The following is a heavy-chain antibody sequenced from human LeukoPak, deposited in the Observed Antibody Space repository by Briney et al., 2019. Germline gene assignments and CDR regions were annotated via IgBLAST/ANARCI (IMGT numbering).Heavy chain of an antibody. V-gene: IGHV4-39*02. CDR2: ISYSGSA. Sequence: SETLSLTCTVSGGSISSSRYYWGWIRQPPGKGLEWIGSISYSGSAYYNPSLKSRVTISVDTSKNHFSLKLSSVTAADTAVYYCARDWFGELEYFQHWGQGTLVIVSS. D-gene: IGHD3-10*01. CDR3: ARDWFGELEYFQH. CDR1: GGSISSSRYY. J-gene: IGHJ1*01.